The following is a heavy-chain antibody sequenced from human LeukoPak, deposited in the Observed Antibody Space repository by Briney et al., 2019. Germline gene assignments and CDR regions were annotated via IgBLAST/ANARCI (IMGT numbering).Heavy chain of an antibody. J-gene: IGHJ4*02. V-gene: IGHV3-11*04. D-gene: IGHD6-19*01. Sequence: GGSLRLSCAASGFSFSDYYMSWIRQAPGKGLEWLSYISSSSGTIYYADSVKGRFTISRNNAQNSLFLQMNSLRAEDTAVYFCASGSGWFSFDSWGQGTLVTVSS. CDR1: GFSFSDYY. CDR2: ISSSSGTI. CDR3: ASGSGWFSFDS.